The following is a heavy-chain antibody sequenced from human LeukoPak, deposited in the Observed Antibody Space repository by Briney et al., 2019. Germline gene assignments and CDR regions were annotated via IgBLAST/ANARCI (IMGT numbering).Heavy chain of an antibody. CDR2: IRFDGSNE. CDR3: ARQIGVSIDY. D-gene: IGHD5/OR15-5a*01. CDR1: RFTLSNFA. J-gene: IGHJ4*02. V-gene: IGHV3-30*02. Sequence: GGSLRLSCAASRFTLSNFAMYWVREAPGEGGEWVTFIRFDGSNEYYADSVRGPFPISRDNSKNTLYLQMSSLRTGDTAVYYCARQIGVSIDYWGQGTLVTVSS.